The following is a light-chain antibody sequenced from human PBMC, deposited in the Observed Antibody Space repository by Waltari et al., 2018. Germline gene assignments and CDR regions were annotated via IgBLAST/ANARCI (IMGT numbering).Light chain of an antibody. CDR1: NSKIGKNT. V-gene: IGLV1-44*01. J-gene: IGLJ3*02. Sequence: QSLLTQAPSASAPPGQRITMTCSGSNSKIGKNTVNWYQQLPGTAPKLLVYRNDQRPSEVPDRFSGSRSGTSASLAISGLQFDDEADYYCATWDDSLNGWVFGGGTRLTVL. CDR2: RND. CDR3: ATWDDSLNGWV.